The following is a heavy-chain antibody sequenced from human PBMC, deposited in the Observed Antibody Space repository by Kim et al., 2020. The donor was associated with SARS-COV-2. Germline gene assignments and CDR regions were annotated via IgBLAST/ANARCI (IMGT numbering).Heavy chain of an antibody. D-gene: IGHD3-3*01. J-gene: IGHJ6*02. CDR3: TTGGPSYDFWSGYLAYYGMDV. V-gene: IGHV3-15*01. CDR2: IKSKTDGGTT. Sequence: GGSLRLSCAASGFTFSNAWMSWVRQAPGNGLEWVGRIKSKTDGGTTDYAAPVKGRFTISRDDSKNTLYLQMNSLKTEDTAVYYCTTGGPSYDFWSGYLAYYGMDVWGQGTTVTVSS. CDR1: GFTFSNAW.